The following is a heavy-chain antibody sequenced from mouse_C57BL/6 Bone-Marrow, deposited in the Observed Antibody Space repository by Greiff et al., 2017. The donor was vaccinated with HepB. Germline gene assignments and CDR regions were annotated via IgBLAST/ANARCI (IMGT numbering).Heavy chain of an antibody. D-gene: IGHD2-3*01. CDR2: INPNNGGT. Sequence: EVQLQQSGPELVQPGASVKISCKASGYTFTDYYMNWVKQSHGKSLEWIGDINPNNGGTSYNQKFTGKATLTVDKSSSTAYMELRSLTSEDSAVYYWAGDGAYYFDYWGQGTALTVSS. CDR3: AGDGAYYFDY. CDR1: GYTFTDYY. V-gene: IGHV1-26*01. J-gene: IGHJ2*01.